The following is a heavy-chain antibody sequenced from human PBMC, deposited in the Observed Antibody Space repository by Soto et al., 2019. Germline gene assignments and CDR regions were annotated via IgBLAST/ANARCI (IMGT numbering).Heavy chain of an antibody. CDR1: GYTFTGYY. CDR2: INPNSGGT. V-gene: IGHV1-2*04. CDR3: ARGGATGDYYYYYGMDV. Sequence: VASVKVSCKASGYTFTGYYMHWVRQAPGQGLEWMGWINPNSGGTNYAQKFQGWVTMTRDTSISTAYMELSRLRSDDTAVYYCARGGATGDYYYYYGMDVWGQGTTVTVSS. D-gene: IGHD5-12*01. J-gene: IGHJ6*02.